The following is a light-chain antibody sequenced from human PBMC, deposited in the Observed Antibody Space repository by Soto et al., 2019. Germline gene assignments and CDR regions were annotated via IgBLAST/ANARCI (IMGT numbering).Light chain of an antibody. CDR1: QSISAY. J-gene: IGKJ5*01. V-gene: IGKV1-39*01. CDR2: AAS. CDR3: QQSYSTPIT. Sequence: DIQMTQSPSSMSASVGDRFTITCRASQSISAYLNWYQQKARKAPTLLVYAASSLQSGVPSRFTGSGSGTDFTLTISSLQPEDFATYFCQQSYSTPITFGQGTRLEIK.